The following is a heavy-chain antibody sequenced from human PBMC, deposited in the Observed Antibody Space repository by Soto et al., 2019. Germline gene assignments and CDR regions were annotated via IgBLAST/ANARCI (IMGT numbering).Heavy chain of an antibody. CDR1: CDTFTRYG. Sequence: ASVKVSCTASCDTFTRYGISWVRQAPEQGLEWVGLIIVYNGNRGYAQKLQDRVTMTTDTSTSTAYMELSSLRSGGTAVYYRARDMRHPTSWSGYRSYYFDYWRKGTLVTVSS. V-gene: IGHV1-18*04. D-gene: IGHD3-3*01. CDR3: ARDMRHPTSWSGYRSYYFDY. J-gene: IGHJ4*02. CDR2: IIVYNGNR.